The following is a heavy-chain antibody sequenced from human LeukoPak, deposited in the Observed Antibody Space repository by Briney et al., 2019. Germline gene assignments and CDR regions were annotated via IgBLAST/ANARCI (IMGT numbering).Heavy chain of an antibody. CDR1: GGSISSYY. J-gene: IGHJ4*02. CDR3: ARTDIAMVIFDY. D-gene: IGHD5-18*01. CDR2: IYYSGST. V-gene: IGHV4-59*01. Sequence: SETLSLTCTVSGGSISSYYWSWIRQPPGKGLEWIGYIYYSGSTNYNPSLKSRVTISVDTSKNQFSLKLSSVTAADTAVYYCARTDIAMVIFDYWGQGTLVTVSS.